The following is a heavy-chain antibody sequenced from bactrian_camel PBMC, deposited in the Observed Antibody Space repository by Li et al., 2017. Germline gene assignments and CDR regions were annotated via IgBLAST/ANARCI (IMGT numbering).Heavy chain of an antibody. CDR3: VVADIAAARVDPVCASM. D-gene: IGHD7*01. CDR1: GYTYT. V-gene: IGHV3S55*01. Sequence: VESGGGSVQAGGSLRLSCAASGYTYTMAWFRQAPGKEREGVASIGSDGSAYYVDSVKGRFTISKDNAKNTLYLQMNSLKAEDTAVYYCVVADIAAARVDPVCASMGGQGTQVTVS. CDR2: IGSDGSA. J-gene: IGHJ4*01.